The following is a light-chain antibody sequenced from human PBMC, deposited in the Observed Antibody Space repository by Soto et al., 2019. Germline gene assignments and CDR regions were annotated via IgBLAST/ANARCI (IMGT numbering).Light chain of an antibody. V-gene: IGKV1D-12*01. CDR1: QVISSR. Sequence: DIQMTQSPSSLSASVGDRVTITCRASQVISSRLAWYQQKPEKAPKSLIYVASSLQSGVPSRFSGSGSGTDFTLTISSLQPEDSATYYCQQANSFPLTFGQGTRLEIK. CDR3: QQANSFPLT. J-gene: IGKJ5*01. CDR2: VAS.